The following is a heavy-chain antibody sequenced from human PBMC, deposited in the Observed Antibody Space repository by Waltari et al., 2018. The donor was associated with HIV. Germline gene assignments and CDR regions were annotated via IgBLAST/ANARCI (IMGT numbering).Heavy chain of an antibody. CDR3: ARGPTRYYFDN. CDR2: IYYSGST. CDR1: GGSITSYY. V-gene: IGHV4-59*01. D-gene: IGHD2-2*01. Sequence: QVQLQESGPGLVKPSETLSLTCTVSGGSITSYYWSWIRQPPGKGLEWIGYIYYSGSTNYNPSLKSRVTISVDTSKNQFSLNVTSVTAADTAVYYCARGPTRYYFDNWGQGTLVTVSS. J-gene: IGHJ4*02.